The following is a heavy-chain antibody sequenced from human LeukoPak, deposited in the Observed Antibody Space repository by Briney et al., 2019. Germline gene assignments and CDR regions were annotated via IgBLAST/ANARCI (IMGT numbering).Heavy chain of an antibody. CDR3: AKAGGVDSSGWYDY. CDR1: GFTFSSYA. D-gene: IGHD6-19*01. J-gene: IGHJ4*02. CDR2: ISGSGGGK. V-gene: IGHV3-23*01. Sequence: PGGSLRLSCAASGFTFSSYAMSWVGQARGKGMEGVSAISGSGGGKYYADSVKGGFTISRDNSKNTLYLQMNSLRAGDTAVYYCAKAGGVDSSGWYDYWGQGTLVTVSS.